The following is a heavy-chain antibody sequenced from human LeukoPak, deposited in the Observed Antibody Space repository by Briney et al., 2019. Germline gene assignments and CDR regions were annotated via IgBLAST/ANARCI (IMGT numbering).Heavy chain of an antibody. CDR1: GGSISSGDYY. J-gene: IGHJ4*02. CDR2: IYYSGST. Sequence: SETLSPTCTVSGGSISSGDYYWSWIRQPPGKGLEWIGYIYYSGSTYYNPSLKSRVTISVDTSKNQFSLKLSSVTAADTAVYYCARDVYCSSTSCYPHWGQGTLVTVSS. CDR3: ARDVYCSSTSCYPH. D-gene: IGHD2-2*01. V-gene: IGHV4-30-4*08.